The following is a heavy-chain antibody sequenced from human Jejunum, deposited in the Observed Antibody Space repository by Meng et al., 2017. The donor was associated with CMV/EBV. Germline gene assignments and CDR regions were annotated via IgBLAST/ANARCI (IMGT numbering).Heavy chain of an antibody. V-gene: IGHV1-2*02. J-gene: IGHJ4*02. CDR1: GHPFSDYY. Sequence: SGHPFSDYYMHWVRQAPGQGLEWMGWINPGSGGTKFAQKFQGRVTMTSDTSISTVYMDLSRLRSDDTAVYFCARSIWSGNFIGGNWGQGTLVTVSS. CDR2: INPGSGGT. D-gene: IGHD3-3*01. CDR3: ARSIWSGNFIGGN.